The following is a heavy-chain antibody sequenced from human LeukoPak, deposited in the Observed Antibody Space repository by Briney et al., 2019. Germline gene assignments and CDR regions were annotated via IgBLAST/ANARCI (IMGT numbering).Heavy chain of an antibody. Sequence: PGGSLRLSCAASGFTFSSYAMHWVRQAPGKGLEWVAVISYDGSNKYYADSVKGRFTISRDNSKNTMYLQMSSLRAEDTAVYYCAKRYYDSSGYMRYYYMDVWGKGTTVTVSS. CDR2: ISYDGSNK. V-gene: IGHV3-30-3*02. D-gene: IGHD3-22*01. CDR1: GFTFSSYA. CDR3: AKRYYDSSGYMRYYYMDV. J-gene: IGHJ6*03.